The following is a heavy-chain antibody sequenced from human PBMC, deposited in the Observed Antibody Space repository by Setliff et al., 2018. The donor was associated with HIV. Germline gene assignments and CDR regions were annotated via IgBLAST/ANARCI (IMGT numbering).Heavy chain of an antibody. CDR2: IYYTGNT. CDR3: ARDKSGTGGPMYFFDY. D-gene: IGHD1-1*01. J-gene: IGHJ4*02. CDR1: GGSISSGGYY. V-gene: IGHV4-31*03. Sequence: SETLSLTCTVSGGSISSGGYYWSWIRQHPGKGLEWIGYIYYTGNTYYNPSLKSRVTISADTSRNQFSLKLSSVTAADTAVYYCARDKSGTGGPMYFFDYWGQGTLVTVSS.